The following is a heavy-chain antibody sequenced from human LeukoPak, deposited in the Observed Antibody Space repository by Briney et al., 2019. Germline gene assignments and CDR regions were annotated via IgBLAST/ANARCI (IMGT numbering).Heavy chain of an antibody. CDR1: GYTFTGYY. CDR2: ISAYTGNT. CDR3: ARCGGYQDY. V-gene: IGHV1-18*04. J-gene: IGHJ4*02. D-gene: IGHD3-22*01. Sequence: ASVKVSCNASGYTFTGYYMQWVRQAPGHGLEWMGWISAYTGNTNYAQNFQGRATMTTDTTTSTAYMQLRSLRSEDTAIYYCARCGGYQDYWGQGTLVTVSS.